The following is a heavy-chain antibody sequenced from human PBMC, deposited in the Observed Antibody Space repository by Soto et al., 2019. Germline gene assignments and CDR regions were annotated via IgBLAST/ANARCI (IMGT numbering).Heavy chain of an antibody. Sequence: ASVKVSCKASGYTFTSYGISWVRQAPGQGLEWMGWISAYNGNTNYAQKLQGRVTMTTDTSTSTAYMELRSLRSDDTAVYYCAREFPVGYCSGGSCSYDAFDFWGQGTMVTVAS. V-gene: IGHV1-18*01. CDR3: AREFPVGYCSGGSCSYDAFDF. J-gene: IGHJ3*01. CDR1: GYTFTSYG. D-gene: IGHD2-15*01. CDR2: ISAYNGNT.